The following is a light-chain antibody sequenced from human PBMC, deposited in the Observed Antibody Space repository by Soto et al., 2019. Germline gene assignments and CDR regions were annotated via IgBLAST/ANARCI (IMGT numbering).Light chain of an antibody. V-gene: IGKV1-5*03. J-gene: IGKJ1*01. CDR3: QQYNSYRT. CDR2: KAS. Sequence: DIQMTQSPSTLSASVGDRVTITCRASQSINSWLAWYQQKPGKVPKLLIYKASSLKSGVPSRFSGSGSGTEFTLTISSLQPDDSATYYCQQYNSYRTFGQGTKVDIK. CDR1: QSINSW.